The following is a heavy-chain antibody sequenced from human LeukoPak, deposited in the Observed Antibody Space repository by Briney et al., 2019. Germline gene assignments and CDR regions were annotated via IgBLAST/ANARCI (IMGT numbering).Heavy chain of an antibody. V-gene: IGHV4-38-2*02. D-gene: IGHD1-26*01. CDR1: AFSITNAYY. Sequence: SETLSLTCTVSAFSITNAYYWGWIRQPPGKGLEWIATIYHSGNTYYNPSLKSRVTISVDTSKNQFSLQLSSVTAADTALYYCARVVHSGSYFFDSWSQGTLVTVSS. CDR3: ARVVHSGSYFFDS. CDR2: IYHSGNT. J-gene: IGHJ4*02.